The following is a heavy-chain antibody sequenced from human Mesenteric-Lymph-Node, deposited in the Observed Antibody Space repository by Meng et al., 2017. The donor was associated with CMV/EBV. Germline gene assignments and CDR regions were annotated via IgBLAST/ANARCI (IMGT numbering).Heavy chain of an antibody. V-gene: IGHV3-23*01. J-gene: IGHJ4*02. CDR1: TFSSYA. Sequence: TFSSYAMSWVRQAPGKGLEWVSAISGSGGSTYYADSVKGRFTISRDNSKNMLYLQMNSLRAEDTAIYYCAREFFNTNEYDSSGFPNDWGQGTLVTVSS. CDR3: AREFFNTNEYDSSGFPND. CDR2: ISGSGGST. D-gene: IGHD3-22*01.